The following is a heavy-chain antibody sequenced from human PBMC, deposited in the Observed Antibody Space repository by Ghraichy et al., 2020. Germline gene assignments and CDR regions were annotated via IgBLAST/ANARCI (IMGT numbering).Heavy chain of an antibody. Sequence: SETLSLTCDISGDGVSSHSAAWNWIRQSPSRGLEWLGRTYYRSKWYNDYAVSVKSRITFNPDTSKNQLSLQLNSVTPEDTAVYYCARDLFYYFDYWGQGTLFTVSS. CDR1: GDGVSSHSAA. CDR2: TYYRSKWYN. D-gene: IGHD2/OR15-2a*01. J-gene: IGHJ4*02. V-gene: IGHV6-1*01. CDR3: ARDLFYYFDY.